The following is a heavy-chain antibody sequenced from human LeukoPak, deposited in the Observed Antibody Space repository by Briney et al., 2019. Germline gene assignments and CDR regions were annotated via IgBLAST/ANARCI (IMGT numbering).Heavy chain of an antibody. J-gene: IGHJ4*02. CDR2: LNPNSGGT. CDR3: ARASSSGYDGISDY. Sequence: ASVKVSCKASGYTFTGYYMHWVRQAPGQGLEWMGRLNPNSGGTNYAQKFQGRVTMTRDTSLSTAYMELSRLRSDDTAVYYCARASSSGYDGISDYWGQGTLVTVSS. V-gene: IGHV1-2*06. D-gene: IGHD5-12*01. CDR1: GYTFTGYY.